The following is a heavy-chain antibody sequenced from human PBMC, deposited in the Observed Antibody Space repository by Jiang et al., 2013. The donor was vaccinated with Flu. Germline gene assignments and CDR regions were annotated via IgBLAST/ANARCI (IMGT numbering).Heavy chain of an antibody. CDR2: TYFRSKWYN. J-gene: IGHJ4*02. V-gene: IGHV6-1*01. CDR1: GDSVSSNIAA. Sequence: QTLSLTCAISGDSVSSNIAAWNWIRQSPSGGLEWLGRTYFRSKWYNDYAVSVRGRISIDPDTSKNQFSLHLSSVSPEDTALYYCTRGTGETGTDYWGQGILVTVSS. D-gene: IGHD7-27*01. CDR3: TRGTGETGTDY.